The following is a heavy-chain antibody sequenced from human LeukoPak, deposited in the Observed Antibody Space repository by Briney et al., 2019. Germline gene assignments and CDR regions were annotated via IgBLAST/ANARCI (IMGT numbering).Heavy chain of an antibody. CDR1: GFTFSSYA. D-gene: IGHD2-2*01. J-gene: IGHJ4*02. V-gene: IGHV3-23*01. Sequence: SGGSLRLSCAASGFTFSSYAMSWVRQAAGGGLGWVSAISGSGGSTYYADSVKGRFTISRDNSKNTLYLQMNSLRAEDTAVYYCAKGTPYIVVVPAAPRFDYWGQGTLVTVSS. CDR2: ISGSGGST. CDR3: AKGTPYIVVVPAAPRFDY.